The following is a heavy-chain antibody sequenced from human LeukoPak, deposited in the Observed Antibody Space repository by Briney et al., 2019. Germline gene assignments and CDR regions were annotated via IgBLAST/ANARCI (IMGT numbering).Heavy chain of an antibody. Sequence: GRSLRLSCAASGFTFSSYEMNWVRQAPGKGLEWVSYISGSGNNIRYADSVKGRFTISRDNAKNSLYLQMNSLRAGDMALYYCAKDSSSWYTGGMDYWGQGTLVTVSS. CDR1: GFTFSSYE. J-gene: IGHJ4*02. V-gene: IGHV3-48*03. D-gene: IGHD6-13*01. CDR3: AKDSSSWYTGGMDY. CDR2: ISGSGNNI.